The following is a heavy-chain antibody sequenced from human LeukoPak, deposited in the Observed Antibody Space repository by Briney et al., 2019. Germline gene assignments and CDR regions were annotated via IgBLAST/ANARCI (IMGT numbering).Heavy chain of an antibody. CDR1: GGTFSSYA. CDR2: SIPIFGTA. Sequence: SVKVSCKASGGTFSSYAISWVRQAPGQGLEWMGGSIPIFGTANYAQKFQGRVTITADESTSTAYIELSSLRSEDTAVYYCARGPNYDFWSGYLWGQGTLVTVSS. J-gene: IGHJ4*02. CDR3: ARGPNYDFWSGYL. D-gene: IGHD3-3*01. V-gene: IGHV1-69*13.